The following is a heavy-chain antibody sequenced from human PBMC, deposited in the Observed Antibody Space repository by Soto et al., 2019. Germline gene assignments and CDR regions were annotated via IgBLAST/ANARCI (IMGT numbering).Heavy chain of an antibody. D-gene: IGHD3-22*01. CDR1: GFTLSSYA. V-gene: IGHV3-23*01. CDR2: ISGSGGST. J-gene: IGHJ6*02. CDR3: AANRGYNYYYGKDV. Sequence: EVQLLESGGGLVQPGGSLRLSCAASGFTLSSYAMSWVRQAPGKGLEWVSAISGSGGSTYYADSVKGRFTISRDNAKNTLYLEINKLRAEVTVVYHCAANRGYNYYYGKDVWGQGTTGTVSS.